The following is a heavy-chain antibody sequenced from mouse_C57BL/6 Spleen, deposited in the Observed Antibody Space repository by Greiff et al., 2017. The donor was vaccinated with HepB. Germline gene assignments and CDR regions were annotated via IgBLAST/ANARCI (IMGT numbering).Heavy chain of an antibody. CDR3: ARAGFDY. CDR2: INPGSGGT. J-gene: IGHJ2*01. CDR1: GYAFTNYL. Sequence: VQLQESGAELVRPGTSVKVSCKASGYAFTNYLIEWVKQRPGQGLEWIGVINPGSGGTNYNEKFKGKATLTADKSSSTAYMQLSSLTSEDSAVYFCARAGFDYWGQGTTLTVSS. V-gene: IGHV1-54*01.